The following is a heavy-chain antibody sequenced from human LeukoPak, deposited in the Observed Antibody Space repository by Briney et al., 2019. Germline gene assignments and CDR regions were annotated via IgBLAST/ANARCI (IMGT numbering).Heavy chain of an antibody. CDR1: GFTVTSNY. D-gene: IGHD3-22*01. CDR3: ARDHRDYYDSTGYYDY. J-gene: IGHJ4*02. Sequence: GGSLRLSCAASGFTVTSNYMSWVRQAPGKGQEWVSVIYTGGATYYADSVKGRFTISRDNSKNTLYLQMNSLRAEDTAVYYCARDHRDYYDSTGYYDYWGQGTLVTVSS. V-gene: IGHV3-66*02. CDR2: IYTGGAT.